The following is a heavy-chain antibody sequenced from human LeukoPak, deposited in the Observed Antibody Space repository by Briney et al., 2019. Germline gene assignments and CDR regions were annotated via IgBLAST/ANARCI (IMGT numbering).Heavy chain of an antibody. Sequence: PSETLSLTCTVSGGSISSSGYYWGWIRQPPGKGLEWIGSFYYSGSTYYNPSLNSRVTISVDTSKNHFSLKLSSVTAADTAVYYCARHLRTGSRNWFDPWGQGTLVTVSS. D-gene: IGHD1-1*01. CDR1: GGSISSSGYY. J-gene: IGHJ5*02. CDR3: ARHLRTGSRNWFDP. V-gene: IGHV4-39*01. CDR2: FYYSGST.